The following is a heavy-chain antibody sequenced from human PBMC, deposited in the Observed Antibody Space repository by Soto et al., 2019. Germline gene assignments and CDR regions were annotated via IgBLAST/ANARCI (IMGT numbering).Heavy chain of an antibody. CDR1: GYTFTSYG. Sequence: ASVKVSCKASGYTFTSYGISWVRQAPGQGLEWMGWISAYNGNTNYAQKLQGRVTMTTDTSTSTAYMELRSLRSDDTAVYYCAASPFGVVTVSTEYFQHWGQGTLVTVSS. V-gene: IGHV1-18*01. D-gene: IGHD3-3*01. CDR2: ISAYNGNT. CDR3: AASPFGVVTVSTEYFQH. J-gene: IGHJ1*01.